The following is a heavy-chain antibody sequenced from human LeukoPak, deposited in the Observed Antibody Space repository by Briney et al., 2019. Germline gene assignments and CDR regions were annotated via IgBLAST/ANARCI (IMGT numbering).Heavy chain of an antibody. CDR2: ISSSSSYI. D-gene: IGHD2-2*01. J-gene: IGHJ4*02. V-gene: IGHV3-21*01. Sequence: PGGSLRLSCAASGFTFSSYSMNWVRQAPGEGLEWVSSISSSSSYIYYADSVKGRFTISRDNAKNSLYLQMNSLRAEDTAVYYCARDITRAVNYQLLLYPMGYWGQGTLVTVSS. CDR3: ARDITRAVNYQLLLYPMGY. CDR1: GFTFSSYS.